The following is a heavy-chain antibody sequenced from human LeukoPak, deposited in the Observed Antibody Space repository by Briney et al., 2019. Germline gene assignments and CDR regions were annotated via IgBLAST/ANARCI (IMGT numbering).Heavy chain of an antibody. Sequence: GGSLRLSCAASGFTFSSYAMSWVRQAPGKGLGWVSGISGSGDNTYYADSVKGRFTISRDNPKNTLYVQVNSLGTEDTAAYYCAKGSYYDSSGSFYFDYWGQGTLVTVSS. CDR3: AKGSYYDSSGSFYFDY. CDR2: ISGSGDNT. CDR1: GFTFSSYA. V-gene: IGHV3-23*01. J-gene: IGHJ4*02. D-gene: IGHD3-22*01.